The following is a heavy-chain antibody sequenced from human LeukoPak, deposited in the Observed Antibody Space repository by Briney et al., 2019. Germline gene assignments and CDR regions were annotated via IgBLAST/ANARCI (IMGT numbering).Heavy chain of an antibody. CDR3: ARGDIVVVPGAIEDHYYYYMDV. CDR1: GGSISTSTYF. J-gene: IGHJ6*03. CDR2: IYYNGTT. Sequence: SETLSLTCTVSGGSISTSTYFWGWIRQTPGKGLEWIGNIYYNGTTYYNPSLKGRVTISVDASKNQFSLKLNSVTAADTAVYYCARGDIVVVPGAIEDHYYYYMDVWGKGTTVTVSS. V-gene: IGHV4-39*02. D-gene: IGHD2-2*01.